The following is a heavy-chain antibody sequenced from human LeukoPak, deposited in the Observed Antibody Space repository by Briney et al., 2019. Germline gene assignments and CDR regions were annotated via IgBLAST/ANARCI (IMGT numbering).Heavy chain of an antibody. CDR3: ARDGSSGWYGFSYYYYMDV. V-gene: IGHV1-18*01. CDR2: ISAYNGNT. CDR1: GYTFTSYG. Sequence: ASVKVSCKASGYTFTSYGISWVRQAPGQGLEGMGWISAYNGNTNYAQKLQGRVTMTTDTSTSTAYMELRSLRSDDTAVYYCARDGSSGWYGFSYYYYMDVWGKGTTVTISS. J-gene: IGHJ6*03. D-gene: IGHD6-19*01.